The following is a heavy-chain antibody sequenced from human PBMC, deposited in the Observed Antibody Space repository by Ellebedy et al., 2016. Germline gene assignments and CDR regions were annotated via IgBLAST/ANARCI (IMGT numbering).Heavy chain of an antibody. CDR2: VNEDGSER. D-gene: IGHD6-19*01. V-gene: IGHV3-7*03. Sequence: GESLKISCAVSGFSFRDAWMSWVRQGPGAGLEWVANVNEDGSERYYTDSVKGRFTISKDNAKNSLSLQMNSLRVEDTAVYYCARWRDGSGWNLDYWGQGNLVTVSS. J-gene: IGHJ4*02. CDR3: ARWRDGSGWNLDY. CDR1: GFSFRDAW.